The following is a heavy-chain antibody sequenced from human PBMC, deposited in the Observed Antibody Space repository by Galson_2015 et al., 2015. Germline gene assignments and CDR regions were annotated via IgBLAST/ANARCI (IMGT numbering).Heavy chain of an antibody. D-gene: IGHD3-10*01. V-gene: IGHV6-1*01. CDR3: ARVISSGSGIPSYYYYGMDV. J-gene: IGHJ6*02. Sequence: CAISGDSVSSNSAAWNWIRQSPSRGLGWLGRTYYRSKWYNDYAVSVKSRITINPDTSKNQFSLQLNSVTPKDTAVYYCARVISSGSGIPSYYYYGMDVWGQGTTVTVSS. CDR2: TYYRSKWYN. CDR1: GDSVSSNSAA.